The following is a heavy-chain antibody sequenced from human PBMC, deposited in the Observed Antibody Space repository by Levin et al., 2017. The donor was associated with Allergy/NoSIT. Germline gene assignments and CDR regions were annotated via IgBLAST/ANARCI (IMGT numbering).Heavy chain of an antibody. CDR3: AKDLYGSGSYYYLAS. Sequence: GGSLRLSCAASGFTFTYYAMHWVRQAPGKGLEWVAIISYDGSHRYYADSVKGRFTLSRDNSKNTLYLQMNSLREEDTAIYYCAKDLYGSGSYYYLASWGQGTLVTVSS. J-gene: IGHJ4*02. V-gene: IGHV3-30*18. CDR2: ISYDGSHR. CDR1: GFTFTYYA. D-gene: IGHD3-10*01.